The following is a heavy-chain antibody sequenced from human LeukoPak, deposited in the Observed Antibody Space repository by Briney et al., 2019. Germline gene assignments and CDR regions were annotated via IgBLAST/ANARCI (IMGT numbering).Heavy chain of an antibody. CDR1: GGSFSGYY. Sequence: SETLSLTCAVYGGSFSGYYWSWIRQPPGKGLEWIGEINHSGSTNYNPSLKSRVTISVDTSKNQFSLKLSSVTAADTAVYYCANSASEPKMYNWNKGFDYWGQGTLVTVSS. D-gene: IGHD1/OR15-1a*01. CDR3: ANSASEPKMYNWNKGFDY. CDR2: INHSGST. J-gene: IGHJ4*02. V-gene: IGHV4-34*01.